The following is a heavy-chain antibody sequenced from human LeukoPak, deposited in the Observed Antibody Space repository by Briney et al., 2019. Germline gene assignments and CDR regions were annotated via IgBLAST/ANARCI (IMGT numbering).Heavy chain of an antibody. Sequence: GASVKVSCKASGYTFTGYYMHWVRRAPGQGLEWMGWINPNSGGTNYAQKFQGRVTMTRDTSISTAYMELSRLRSDDTAVYYCARDSDGGVNWFDPWGQGTLVTVSS. CDR3: ARDSDGGVNWFDP. CDR2: INPNSGGT. CDR1: GYTFTGYY. V-gene: IGHV1-2*02. D-gene: IGHD3-16*01. J-gene: IGHJ5*02.